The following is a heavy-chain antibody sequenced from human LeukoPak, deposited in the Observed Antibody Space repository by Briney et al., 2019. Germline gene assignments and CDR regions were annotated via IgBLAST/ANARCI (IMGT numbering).Heavy chain of an antibody. CDR1: GGSISSYY. J-gene: IGHJ6*03. CDR3: ARGMITFGGVIADYYYYYMDV. D-gene: IGHD3-16*02. Sequence: SPETLSLTCTVSGGSISSYYWSWIRQPAGKGLEWIGRIYTSGSTNYNPSLKSRVTMSVDTSKNQFSLKLSSVTAADTAVYYCARGMITFGGVIADYYYYYMDVWGKGTTVTVSS. V-gene: IGHV4-4*07. CDR2: IYTSGST.